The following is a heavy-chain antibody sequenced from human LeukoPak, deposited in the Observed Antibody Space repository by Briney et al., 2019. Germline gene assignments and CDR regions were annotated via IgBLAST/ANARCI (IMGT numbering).Heavy chain of an antibody. Sequence: GGSLRLSCAASGFTFSSYSMNWVRKAPGKGLEWVSYISSSGSTIYYADSVKGRLTISRDNAKNSLYLQLSSLRDEDTAVYYCARGAGYNYPYYFDYWGQGTLVTVSS. CDR3: ARGAGYNYPYYFDY. CDR1: GFTFSSYS. CDR2: ISSSGSTI. V-gene: IGHV3-48*02. J-gene: IGHJ4*02. D-gene: IGHD5-24*01.